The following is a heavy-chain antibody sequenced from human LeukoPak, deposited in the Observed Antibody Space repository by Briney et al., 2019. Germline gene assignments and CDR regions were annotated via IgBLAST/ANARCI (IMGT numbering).Heavy chain of an antibody. D-gene: IGHD2-2*02. J-gene: IGHJ4*02. V-gene: IGHV3-64*01. CDR2: ITSNGGSA. Sequence: GGSLRLSCAASGFTFSIYAMHWVRQAPGKGLEYVSAITSNGGSAYYANSVKGRFTISRDNSKNTLYLQMGSLRAEDMAVYYCARENCDSTTCYKTIDYWGQGTLVTVSS. CDR3: ARENCDSTTCYKTIDY. CDR1: GFTFSIYA.